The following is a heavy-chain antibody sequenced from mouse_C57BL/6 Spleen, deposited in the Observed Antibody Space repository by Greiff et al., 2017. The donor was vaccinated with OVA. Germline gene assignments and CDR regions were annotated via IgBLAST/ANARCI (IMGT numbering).Heavy chain of an antibody. CDR2: INPSTGGT. D-gene: IGHD1-1*01. J-gene: IGHJ3*01. CDR3: ARRAYGSSFAY. CDR1: GYSFTGYY. V-gene: IGHV1-42*01. Sequence: EVKVVESGPELVKPGASVKISCKASGYSFTGYYMNWVKQSPEKSLEWIGEINPSTGGTTYNQKFKAKATLTVDKSSSTAYMQLKRLTSEDSAVYYCARRAYGSSFAYWGQGTLVTVSA.